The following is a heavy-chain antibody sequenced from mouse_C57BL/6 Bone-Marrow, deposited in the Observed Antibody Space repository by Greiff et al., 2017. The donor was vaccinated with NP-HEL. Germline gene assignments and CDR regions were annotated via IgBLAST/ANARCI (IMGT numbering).Heavy chain of an antibody. V-gene: IGHV1-81*01. CDR3: ASSADPYYAMDY. J-gene: IGHJ4*01. D-gene: IGHD3-1*01. CDR1: GYTFTSYG. CDR2: IYPRSGNT. Sequence: QVQLQQSGAELVRPGASVKLSCKASGYTFTSYGISWVKQRTGQGLEWIGEIYPRSGNTYYNEKFKGKATLTADKSSSTAYMELRSLTSEDSAVSFCASSADPYYAMDYWGQGTSVTVSS.